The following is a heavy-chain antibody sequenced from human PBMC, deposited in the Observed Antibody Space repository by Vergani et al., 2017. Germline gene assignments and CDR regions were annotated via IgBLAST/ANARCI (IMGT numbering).Heavy chain of an antibody. CDR1: GASIRSSNYY. D-gene: IGHD6-19*01. Sequence: QLQLQESGPGLVKPSATLYLTCSVSGASIRSSNYYWGWIRQPPGKGLEWIASIYYSGSTYYNLSLKSRVTISVDTSKNQFSLKLSSVTAADTGVYFCARHSTVEWLVKLGWIDPWGQGILVTVSS. V-gene: IGHV4-39*01. J-gene: IGHJ5*02. CDR3: ARHSTVEWLVKLGWIDP. CDR2: IYYSGST.